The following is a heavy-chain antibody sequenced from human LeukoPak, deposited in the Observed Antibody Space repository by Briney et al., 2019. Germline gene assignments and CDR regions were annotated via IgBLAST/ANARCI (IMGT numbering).Heavy chain of an antibody. CDR3: ARAGLRFLEWLPTAWFDP. D-gene: IGHD3-3*01. V-gene: IGHV1-69*05. Sequence: SVKVSCKXSGGTFSSYAISWVRQAPGQGLEWMGGIIPIFGTANYAQKFQGRVTITTDESTSTAYMELSSLRSEDTAVYYCARAGLRFLEWLPTAWFDPWGQGTLVTVSS. J-gene: IGHJ5*02. CDR1: GGTFSSYA. CDR2: IIPIFGTA.